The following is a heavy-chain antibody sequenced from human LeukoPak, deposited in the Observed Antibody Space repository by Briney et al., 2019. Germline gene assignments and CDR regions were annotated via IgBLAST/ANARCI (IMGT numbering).Heavy chain of an antibody. D-gene: IGHD5-12*01. CDR1: GYTLTSYH. J-gene: IGHJ4*02. Sequence: GASVKVSCKASGYTLTSYHINWVRQAPGQGLEWMGWINPYSGAANYAQNFQGRVTMTRDTSISTTYMELSRLKSDDTAIYYCARDRSGHSGYDFDYWGQGPLVTVSS. V-gene: IGHV1-2*02. CDR2: INPYSGAA. CDR3: ARDRSGHSGYDFDY.